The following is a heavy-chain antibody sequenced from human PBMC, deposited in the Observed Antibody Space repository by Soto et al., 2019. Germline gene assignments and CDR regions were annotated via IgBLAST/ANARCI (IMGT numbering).Heavy chain of an antibody. CDR3: ARDLGYYDSSGYFDY. CDR1: GFAFSDYY. V-gene: IGHV3-11*01. Sequence: GGSLRLSCAASGFAFSDYYMIWIRLAPGKGLEWVSYISSSGDIIYYADSVKGRFTISRDNAKNSLYLQMNSLRAEDTAVYYCARDLGYYDSSGYFDYWGQGTLVTVSS. D-gene: IGHD3-22*01. CDR2: ISSSGDII. J-gene: IGHJ4*02.